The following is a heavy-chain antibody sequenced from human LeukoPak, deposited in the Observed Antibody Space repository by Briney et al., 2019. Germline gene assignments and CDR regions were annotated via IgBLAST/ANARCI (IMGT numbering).Heavy chain of an antibody. J-gene: IGHJ6*03. CDR1: GFAFSYYT. V-gene: IGHV3-21*04. D-gene: IGHD3-10*01. Sequence: GGSLRLSCAASGFAFSYYTINWVRQAPGKGLEWVSSISSSGSYIYYADSVKGRFTISRDNAKNSLYLQMNSLRSEDTAVYYCARGDYYGSGSHPLYYYYMDVWGKGTTVTISS. CDR3: ARGDYYGSGSHPLYYYYMDV. CDR2: ISSSGSYI.